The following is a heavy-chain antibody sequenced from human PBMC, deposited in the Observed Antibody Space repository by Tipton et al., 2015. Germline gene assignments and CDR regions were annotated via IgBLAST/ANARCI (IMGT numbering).Heavy chain of an antibody. D-gene: IGHD3-16*01. V-gene: IGHV3-9*01. CDR2: ISWNRGSI. Sequence: SLRLSCAASGFTFDDYAMHWVRQAPGKGLEWVSGISWNRGSIGYADSVKGRFTISRDNAKNSLYLQMNSLRAEDTALYYCAKDMRFGIADGAFDIWGQGTMVTVSS. J-gene: IGHJ3*02. CDR1: GFTFDDYA. CDR3: AKDMRFGIADGAFDI.